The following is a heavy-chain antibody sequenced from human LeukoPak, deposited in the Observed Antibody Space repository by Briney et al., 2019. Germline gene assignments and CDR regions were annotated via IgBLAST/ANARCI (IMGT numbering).Heavy chain of an antibody. Sequence: SETLSLTCTVSGGSIRSHYWSWIRHPPGKGLEWIGYIYYSGSTNYNPSLKSRVTISLDTSKNQFSLKLTSVTAADTAVYYCAREGTDQYYYYYMDVWGKGTTVTVSS. CDR2: IYYSGST. D-gene: IGHD3-10*01. J-gene: IGHJ6*03. CDR3: AREGTDQYYYYYMDV. V-gene: IGHV4-59*11. CDR1: GGSIRSHY.